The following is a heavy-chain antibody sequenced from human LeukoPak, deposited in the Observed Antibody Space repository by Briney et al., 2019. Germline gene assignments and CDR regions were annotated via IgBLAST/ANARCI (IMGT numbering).Heavy chain of an antibody. CDR2: IIPILDIA. Sequence: ASVKVSCKASGGTFSSYAISWVRQPPGHGLEWMGRIIPILDIANYTQNFQDRVTITADKPTSTAYMELSSLRSEDTAVSYCADSGYDFPGRGWFDSWGQGTLVTVSS. CDR3: ADSGYDFPGRGWFDS. CDR1: GGTFSSYA. D-gene: IGHD5-12*01. J-gene: IGHJ5*01. V-gene: IGHV1-69*04.